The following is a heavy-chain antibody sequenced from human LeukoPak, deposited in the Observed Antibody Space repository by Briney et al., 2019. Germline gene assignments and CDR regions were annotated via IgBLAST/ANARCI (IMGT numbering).Heavy chain of an antibody. CDR3: ARPQNRDDYNRKGYWFDP. CDR1: GFTFSSYS. D-gene: IGHD5-24*01. Sequence: GGALRLSCAAPGFTFSSYSMNWVRQAPGKGREWVSYISSGSSTIYYAVSVKGRFTISRDNAKNSLYLQMNSLRAKDTAVYYCARPQNRDDYNRKGYWFDPWGQGTLVTVSS. CDR2: ISSGSSTI. J-gene: IGHJ5*02. V-gene: IGHV3-48*01.